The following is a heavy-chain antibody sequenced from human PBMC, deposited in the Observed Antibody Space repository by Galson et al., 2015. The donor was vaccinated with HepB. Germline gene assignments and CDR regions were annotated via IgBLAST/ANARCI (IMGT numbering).Heavy chain of an antibody. J-gene: IGHJ4*02. Sequence: SLRLSCAASGFSFSNHGMHWVRQAPGKGLEWLAVISYEGTTRYYADSVKGRFTISRDNSENTLYLQMNSLRPQDTAVYFCGKETGGSGTSYMSYFDYWGQGTLVSVSS. V-gene: IGHV3-30*18. CDR1: GFSFSNHG. CDR3: GKETGGSGTSYMSYFDY. D-gene: IGHD3-10*01. CDR2: ISYEGTTR.